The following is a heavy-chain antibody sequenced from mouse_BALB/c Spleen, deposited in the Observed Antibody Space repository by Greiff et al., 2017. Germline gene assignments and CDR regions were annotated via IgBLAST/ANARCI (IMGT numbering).Heavy chain of an antibody. J-gene: IGHJ3*01. V-gene: IGHV1-4*01. CDR2: INPSSGYT. D-gene: IGHD2-2*01. CDR1: GYTFTSYT. Sequence: QVHVKQSGAELARPGASVKMSCKASGYTFTSYTMHWVKQRPGQGLEWIGYINPSSGYTNYNQKFKDKATLTADKSSSTAYMQLSSLTSEDSAVYYCARVGYDVTAWFAYWGQGTLVTVSA. CDR3: ARVGYDVTAWFAY.